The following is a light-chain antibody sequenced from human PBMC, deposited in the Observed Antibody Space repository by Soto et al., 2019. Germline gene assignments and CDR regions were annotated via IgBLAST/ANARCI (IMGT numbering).Light chain of an antibody. CDR2: DVS. V-gene: IGKV1-5*01. J-gene: IGKJ1*01. CDR3: QQYNTFWT. Sequence: DIQMTQSPSTLSASVGDRVTITCRASQTISSWLAWYQQKPGKAPKLLIYDVSSLGSGVPSRFSGSGSGTEFTLTISSLQPDDFATYYCQQYNTFWTFGQGTKVEIK. CDR1: QTISSW.